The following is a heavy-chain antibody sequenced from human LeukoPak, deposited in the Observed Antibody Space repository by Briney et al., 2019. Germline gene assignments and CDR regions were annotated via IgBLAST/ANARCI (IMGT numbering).Heavy chain of an antibody. Sequence: SETLSLTCAVYGGSFSGYYWSWIRQPPGKGLEWIGEINHSGSTNYNPSLKSRVTISVDTSKNQFSLKLSSVTAADTAVYYCARSTRGIAAAGPFDYWGQGTLVTVSS. V-gene: IGHV4-34*01. CDR1: GGSFSGYY. CDR3: ARSTRGIAAAGPFDY. D-gene: IGHD6-13*01. CDR2: INHSGST. J-gene: IGHJ4*02.